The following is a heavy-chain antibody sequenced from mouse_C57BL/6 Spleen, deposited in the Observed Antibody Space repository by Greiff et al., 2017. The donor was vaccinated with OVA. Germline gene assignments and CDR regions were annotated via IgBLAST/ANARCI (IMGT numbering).Heavy chain of an antibody. CDR1: GYTFTSYW. J-gene: IGHJ3*01. CDR2: IDPSDSYT. D-gene: IGHD2-4*01. V-gene: IGHV1-69*01. Sequence: VQLQQPGAELVMPGASVKLSCKASGYTFTSYWMHWVKQRPGQGLEWIGEIDPSDSYTNYNQKFKGKSTLTVDKSSSTAYMQLSSLTSEDSAVYYCARRSDYDAWFAYWGQGTLVTVSA. CDR3: ARRSDYDAWFAY.